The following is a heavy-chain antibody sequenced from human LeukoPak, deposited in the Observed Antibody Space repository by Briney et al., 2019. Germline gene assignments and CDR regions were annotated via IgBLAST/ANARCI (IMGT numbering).Heavy chain of an antibody. V-gene: IGHV3-74*01. CDR3: ASFGISWRSSY. J-gene: IGHJ4*02. D-gene: IGHD2-21*01. Sequence: GGSLRLSCAASGFSFKDYWMSWVRQAPGKGLVWVSRISDDGSYTSNVDSVKGRFTISRDNVNNMLYLHMNSLRAEDTAVYYCASFGISWRSSYWGQGTLVTVSS. CDR1: GFSFKDYW. CDR2: ISDDGSYT.